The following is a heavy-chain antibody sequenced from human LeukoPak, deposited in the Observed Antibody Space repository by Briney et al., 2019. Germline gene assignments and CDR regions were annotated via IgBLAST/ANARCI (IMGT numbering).Heavy chain of an antibody. CDR2: INHSEGT. CDR1: GGSFSGYY. D-gene: IGHD3-22*01. Sequence: PSETLSLTCAVYGGSFSGYYWSWIRQPPGKGLEWIGEINHSEGTNYNPSLKSRVTISVDTSKNQFSLKLSSVTAADTAVYYCARDPYYYDSSGVYYFDYWGQGTLVTVSS. J-gene: IGHJ4*02. CDR3: ARDPYYYDSSGVYYFDY. V-gene: IGHV4-34*01.